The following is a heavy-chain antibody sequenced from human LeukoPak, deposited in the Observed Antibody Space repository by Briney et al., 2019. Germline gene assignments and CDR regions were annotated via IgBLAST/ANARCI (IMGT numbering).Heavy chain of an antibody. D-gene: IGHD4-17*01. CDR2: ISYDGSNK. CDR3: AIVSYGDFDPPFDY. CDR1: GFTFSSYA. Sequence: GGSLRLSCAASGFTFSSYAMHWVRQAPGKGLEWVAVISYDGSNKYYADSVKGRFTISRDNSKNTLYLQMNSLRAEDTAVYYCAIVSYGDFDPPFDYWGQGTLVTVSS. J-gene: IGHJ4*02. V-gene: IGHV3-30-3*01.